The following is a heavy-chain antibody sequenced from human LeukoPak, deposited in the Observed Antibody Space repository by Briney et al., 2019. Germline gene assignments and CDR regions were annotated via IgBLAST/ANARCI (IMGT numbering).Heavy chain of an antibody. D-gene: IGHD3-10*01. CDR3: HLVRGGGYFDS. CDR1: GGSFSNYY. Sequence: SETLSLTCGVYGGSFSNYYWSCIRQSPGKGLEWIGEINHSGSTNYNPSLKSRGTMSVDTSKNQFSLKLSSVTAADTAVYYCHLVRGGGYFDSWGQGTLVTVSS. J-gene: IGHJ4*02. V-gene: IGHV4-34*01. CDR2: INHSGST.